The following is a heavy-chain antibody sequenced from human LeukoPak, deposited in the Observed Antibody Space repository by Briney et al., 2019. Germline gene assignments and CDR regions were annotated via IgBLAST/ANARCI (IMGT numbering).Heavy chain of an antibody. J-gene: IGHJ4*02. CDR2: INHSGST. CDR1: GGSFSGYY. D-gene: IGHD6-6*01. CDR3: ARNMAQGRRRSSSSFCFDY. V-gene: IGHV4-34*01. Sequence: SETLSLTCAVYGGSFSGYYWSWIRQPPGKGLEWIGEINHSGSTNYNPSLKSRVTISVDTSKNQFSLKLSSVTAADTAVYYCARNMAQGRRRSSSSFCFDYWGQGTLVTVSS.